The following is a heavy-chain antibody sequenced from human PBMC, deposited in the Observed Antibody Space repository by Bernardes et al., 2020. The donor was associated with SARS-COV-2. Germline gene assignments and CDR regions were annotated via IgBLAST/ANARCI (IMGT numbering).Heavy chain of an antibody. CDR2: MYNSGNT. Sequence: SETLSLTCTVSGASLSSSNYYWGWIRQPPGMGLEWIGSMYNSGNTYHNPSLQSRVTKSLDKSKNQFSLRLSSVTAADTAVYYCVGSSCGVDCYIGGLRSWDYGMDVWGQGTTVTVSS. CDR3: VGSSCGVDCYIGGLRSWDYGMDV. V-gene: IGHV4-39*01. CDR1: GASLSSSNYY. J-gene: IGHJ6*02. D-gene: IGHD2-21*02.